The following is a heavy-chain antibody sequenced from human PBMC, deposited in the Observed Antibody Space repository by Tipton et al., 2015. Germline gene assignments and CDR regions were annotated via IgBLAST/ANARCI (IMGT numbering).Heavy chain of an antibody. V-gene: IGHV4-61*01. CDR2: ISYTDGA. J-gene: IGHJ6*02. D-gene: IGHD5-24*01. CDR1: GGSVTSGSYY. CDR3: ARDLEHGMDV. Sequence: TLSLTCTVSGGSVTSGSYYWSWIRRPPGKGLEWIGYISYTDGAHYNPALKSRVTISVDTSKNQFSPTLNSVAAADTAVYYCARDLEHGMDVWGHGTTVTVSS.